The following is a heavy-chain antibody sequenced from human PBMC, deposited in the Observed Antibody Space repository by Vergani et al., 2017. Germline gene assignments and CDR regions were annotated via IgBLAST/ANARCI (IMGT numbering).Heavy chain of an antibody. J-gene: IGHJ4*02. V-gene: IGHV4-31*03. D-gene: IGHD6-13*01. CDR2: INHSGST. CDR3: ARVSVLAAKSFDY. CDR1: GGSISSGGYY. Sequence: QVQLQESGPGLVKPSQTLSLTCTVSGGSISSGGYYWSWIRQPPGKGLEWIGEINHSGSTNYNPSLKSRVTISVDTSKNQFSLKLSSVTAADTAVYYCARVSVLAAKSFDYWGQGTLVTVSS.